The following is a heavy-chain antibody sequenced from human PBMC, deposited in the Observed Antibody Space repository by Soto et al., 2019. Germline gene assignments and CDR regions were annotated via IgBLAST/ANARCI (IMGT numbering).Heavy chain of an antibody. J-gene: IGHJ4*02. V-gene: IGHV1-18*04. D-gene: IGHD1-26*01. CDR3: ARAYSGSFCDY. Sequence: ASVKVSCKASGYTFTSYGINWVRQAPGQGLEWMGWISTYNGDTNYAQKFQGRVTMTTDTSTSTAYMELRSLRSDDPAVYFCARAYSGSFCDYWGLGTLVTVSS. CDR2: ISTYNGDT. CDR1: GYTFTSYG.